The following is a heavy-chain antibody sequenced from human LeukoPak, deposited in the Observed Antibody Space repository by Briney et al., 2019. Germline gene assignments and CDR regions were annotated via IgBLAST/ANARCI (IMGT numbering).Heavy chain of an antibody. J-gene: IGHJ4*02. CDR2: ISYSVTT. D-gene: IGHD1-26*01. Sequence: PSETLSLTCTVSGGSISTGDYYCTWIRQPPGKGLEWIASISYSVTTYYNPSLKSRVTISVDASKNQFSLKLSSVTAADTAVYYCARHLRGATIYYDYWGQRTLVTVSS. CDR1: GGSISTGDYY. CDR3: ARHLRGATIYYDY. V-gene: IGHV4-39*01.